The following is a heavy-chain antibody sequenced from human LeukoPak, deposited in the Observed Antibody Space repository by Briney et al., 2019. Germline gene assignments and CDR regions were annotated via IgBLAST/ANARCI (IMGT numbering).Heavy chain of an antibody. V-gene: IGHV3-30*03. CDR3: ARDRLNYHMDV. CDR2: ISYDGSIK. CDR1: EFTFDIYG. Sequence: GGSLRLSCAASEFTFDIYGMHWVRQAPGKGLERVAVISYDGSIKYYADSLKGRFTISRDNFKNTLYLQMNSLRAEDTAVYYCARDRLNYHMDVWGQGTTVTVSS. J-gene: IGHJ6*02.